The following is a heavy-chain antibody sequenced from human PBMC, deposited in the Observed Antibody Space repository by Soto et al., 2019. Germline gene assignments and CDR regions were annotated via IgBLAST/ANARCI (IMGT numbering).Heavy chain of an antibody. Sequence: SVKVSCKASGGTFSSYAISWVRQAPGQGLEWMGGIIPIFGIANYAQKFQGRVTITADKSTSTAYMELSSLRSEDTAVYYCARERRRWYERCCFDPWGQGTLVTVSS. CDR3: ARERRRWYERCCFDP. CDR1: GGTFSSYA. V-gene: IGHV1-69*10. D-gene: IGHD6-13*01. J-gene: IGHJ5*02. CDR2: IIPIFGIA.